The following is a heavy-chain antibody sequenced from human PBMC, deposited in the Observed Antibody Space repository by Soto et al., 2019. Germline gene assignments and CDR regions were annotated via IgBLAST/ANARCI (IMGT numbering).Heavy chain of an antibody. Sequence: PSETLSLTCTVSGGSISSTSYYWGWIRQPPGKGLEWIGSVYYSGSTYYTPSLKSRVTISVHTSNNQFSLNLSSVTAADTAVYYCARHPSSSWAYYYYMAVWGKGTTVTVSS. CDR3: ARHPSSSWAYYYYMAV. D-gene: IGHD6-13*01. CDR1: GGSISSTSYY. J-gene: IGHJ6*03. V-gene: IGHV4-39*01. CDR2: VYYSGST.